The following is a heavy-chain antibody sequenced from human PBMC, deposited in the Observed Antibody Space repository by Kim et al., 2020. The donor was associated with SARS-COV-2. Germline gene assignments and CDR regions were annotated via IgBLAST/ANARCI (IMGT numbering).Heavy chain of an antibody. CDR3: VRDYRYALDY. Sequence: GSLRLSCAASGFTFSTYSVNWVRQAPGKGLEWISYISSSSSTIYYADSVKGRFTISRDNDKNSLYLQMNSLRDDDTAIYYCVRDYRYALDYWGQGTLVTVSS. J-gene: IGHJ4*02. CDR2: ISSSSSTI. V-gene: IGHV3-48*02. D-gene: IGHD5-18*01. CDR1: GFTFSTYS.